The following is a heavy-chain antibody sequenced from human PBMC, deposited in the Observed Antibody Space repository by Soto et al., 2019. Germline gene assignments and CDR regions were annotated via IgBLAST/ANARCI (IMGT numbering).Heavy chain of an antibody. CDR1: GGTFSSYT. V-gene: IGHV1-69*08. CDR3: ARDYYGDYDADLFDY. Sequence: QVQLVQSGAEVKKPGSSVKVSCKASGGTFSSYTISWVRQAPGQGLEWMGRIIPILGIANYAQKFQGRVTITADKSTSTAYMELSSLRSEDTAVYYCARDYYGDYDADLFDYWGQGTLVTVSS. CDR2: IIPILGIA. D-gene: IGHD4-17*01. J-gene: IGHJ4*02.